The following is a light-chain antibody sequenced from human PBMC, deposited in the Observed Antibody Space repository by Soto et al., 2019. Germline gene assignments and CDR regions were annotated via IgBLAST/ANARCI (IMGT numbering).Light chain of an antibody. V-gene: IGLV2-11*01. CDR3: CSYAGSSLWV. CDR2: DVI. Sequence: QSALTQPRSVSGSPGQSVTISCTGTSSDVGVYNYVSWYQQHPGKAPQLVIYDVIKRPSGVPYRFSGSNSGNTASLTISGLQAEDEADYYCCSYAGSSLWVFGGGTKLTVL. CDR1: SSDVGVYNY. J-gene: IGLJ3*02.